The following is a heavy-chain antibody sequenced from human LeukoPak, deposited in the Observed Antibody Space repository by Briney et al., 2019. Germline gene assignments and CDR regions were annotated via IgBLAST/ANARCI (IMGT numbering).Heavy chain of an antibody. CDR1: GYTFTGYY. V-gene: IGHV1-2*06. Sequence: ASVKVSCKASGYTFTGYYMPWVRQAPGQGLEWMGRINPNSGGTNYAQKFQGRDTMARDTSISSAYMELSRLRSDDTAVYYCARPYSSSDPFDYWGQGTLVTVSS. CDR2: INPNSGGT. CDR3: ARPYSSSDPFDY. D-gene: IGHD6-6*01. J-gene: IGHJ4*02.